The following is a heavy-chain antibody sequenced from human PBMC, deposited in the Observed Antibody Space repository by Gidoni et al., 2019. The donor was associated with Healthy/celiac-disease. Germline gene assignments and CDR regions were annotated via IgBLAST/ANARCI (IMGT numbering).Heavy chain of an antibody. CDR2: IWYDGSNK. J-gene: IGHJ4*02. CDR3: ARDSTAPY. CDR1: GFTFSSYG. V-gene: IGHV3-33*01. Sequence: VQLVESGGGGVQPGRSLRLSCAASGFTFSSYGMHWVRQAPGKGLEWWAVIWYDGSNKYYADTVKGRLTISRDNSKNTLYRQRNSLRAEDTAVYYCARDSTAPYWGQGTLVTVSS. D-gene: IGHD2-21*02.